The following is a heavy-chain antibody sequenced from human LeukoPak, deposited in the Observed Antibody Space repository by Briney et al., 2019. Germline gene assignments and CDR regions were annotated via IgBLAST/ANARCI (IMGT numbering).Heavy chain of an antibody. CDR2: IYYIGRT. Sequence: SETLSLTFTVSGGSFSNKYWSWIRQPPGKGLECVGYIYYIGRTNYNPSLKSRINISLDTSKKQLSLKLSSVTAADTAVYYCAKGGRTWFDPWGQGTLVTVSS. CDR3: AKGGRTWFDP. CDR1: GGSFSNKY. V-gene: IGHV4-59*13. J-gene: IGHJ5*02. D-gene: IGHD1-26*01.